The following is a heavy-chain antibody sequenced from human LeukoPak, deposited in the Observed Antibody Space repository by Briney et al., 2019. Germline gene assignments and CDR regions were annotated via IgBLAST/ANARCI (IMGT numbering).Heavy chain of an antibody. CDR2: IIPIFGIA. D-gene: IGHD6-19*01. CDR3: ARSSGWDSGRVMYYFDY. Sequence: SVKVSCKASGGTFSSYAISWVRQAPGQGLEWMGRIIPIFGIANYAQKFQGRVTITADKSTSTAYMELSSLRSEDTAVYYGARSSGWDSGRVMYYFDYWGQGTLVTVSS. J-gene: IGHJ4*02. V-gene: IGHV1-69*04. CDR1: GGTFSSYA.